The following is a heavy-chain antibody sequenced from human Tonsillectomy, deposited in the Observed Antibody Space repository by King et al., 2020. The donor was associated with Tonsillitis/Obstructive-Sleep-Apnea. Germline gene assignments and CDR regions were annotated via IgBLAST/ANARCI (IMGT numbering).Heavy chain of an antibody. CDR3: AKDRGGVGFFDWLQVYFFDY. D-gene: IGHD3-9*01. CDR2: IKQDGSEK. Sequence: VQLVESGGGLVQPGGSLRLSCAASGFTFSTYWMSWVRQAPGKGLEWVANIKQDGSEKYYVDSVKGRFTISRDNAKKSLYLQMNSLRAEDTAVYYCAKDRGGVGFFDWLQVYFFDYGGQGTLAT. CDR1: GFTFSTYW. V-gene: IGHV3-7*03. J-gene: IGHJ4*02.